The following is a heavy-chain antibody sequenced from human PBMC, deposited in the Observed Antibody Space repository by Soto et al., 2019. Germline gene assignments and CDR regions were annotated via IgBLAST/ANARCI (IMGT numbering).Heavy chain of an antibody. CDR3: ALYDAVVISI. CDR1: GGYISGYY. D-gene: IGHD3-22*01. CDR2: INHSGST. J-gene: IGHJ4*02. Sequence: PSETMSLTCAVFGGYISGYYLSWIRQPPGKGLEWIGEINHSGSTNYNPSLKSRVTISVDTSKNQFSLKLSSVTAADTAVYYCALYDAVVISIWGQGTLVTVSS. V-gene: IGHV4-34*01.